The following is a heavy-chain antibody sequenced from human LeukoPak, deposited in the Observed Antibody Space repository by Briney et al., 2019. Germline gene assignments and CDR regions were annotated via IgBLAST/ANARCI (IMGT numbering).Heavy chain of an antibody. V-gene: IGHV3-21*01. CDR3: ARDRSGGSWGAFDI. J-gene: IGHJ3*02. CDR2: ISSSSSYI. D-gene: IGHD2-15*01. CDR1: GFTFSSYS. Sequence: AGGSLRLSCAASGFTFSSYSTNWVRQAPGKGLEWVSSISSSSSYIYYADSVKGRFTISRDNAKNSLYLQMNSLRAEDTAVYYCARDRSGGSWGAFDIWGQGTMVTVSS.